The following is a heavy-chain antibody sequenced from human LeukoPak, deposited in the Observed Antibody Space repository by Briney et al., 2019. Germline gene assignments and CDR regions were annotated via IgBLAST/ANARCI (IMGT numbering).Heavy chain of an antibody. CDR3: ARALRITIFGVVIGWFDP. D-gene: IGHD3-3*01. V-gene: IGHV4-61*02. J-gene: IGHJ5*02. CDR1: GGSISSGSYY. CDR2: IYTSGGT. Sequence: PSQTLSLTCTVSGGSISSGSYYWSWIRQPAGKGLEWIGRIYTSGGTNYNPSLKSRVTISVDTSKNQFSLKLSSVTAADTAVYYCARALRITIFGVVIGWFDPWGQGTLVTVSS.